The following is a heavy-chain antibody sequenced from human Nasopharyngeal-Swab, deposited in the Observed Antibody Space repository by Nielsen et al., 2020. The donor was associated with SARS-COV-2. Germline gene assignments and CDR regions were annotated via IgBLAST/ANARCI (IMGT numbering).Heavy chain of an antibody. Sequence: SVKVSCKASGFSFPSSAMQWLRQARGHGLEWIGWIVVGSGKTNYAQKFQERATISRDRSTSTVYMELSSLRSDDTAVYYCAAIDLSSTSYGDWYFDLWGRGTLVTVSS. CDR3: AAIDLSSTSYGDWYFDL. CDR2: IVVGSGKT. V-gene: IGHV1-58*02. D-gene: IGHD2-2*01. CDR1: GFSFPSSA. J-gene: IGHJ2*01.